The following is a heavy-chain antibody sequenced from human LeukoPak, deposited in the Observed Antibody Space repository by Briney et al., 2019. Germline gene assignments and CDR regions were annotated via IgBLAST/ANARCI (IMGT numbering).Heavy chain of an antibody. Sequence: ATVKVSCKASGYNFDKFGIAWVRQAPGQGLEWMGWINTHNGNTKYAQQYQGRVTMTTDTSTSTVYMELRSLRSDDTAVYFCARDTPQHLKRYDYWGQGTQVTVSS. CDR2: INTHNGNT. CDR3: ARDTPQHLKRYDY. V-gene: IGHV1-18*01. J-gene: IGHJ4*02. CDR1: GYNFDKFG. D-gene: IGHD6-13*01.